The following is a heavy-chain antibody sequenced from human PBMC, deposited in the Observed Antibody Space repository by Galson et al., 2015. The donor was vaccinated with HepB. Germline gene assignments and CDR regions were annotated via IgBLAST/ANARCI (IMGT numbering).Heavy chain of an antibody. V-gene: IGHV3-30-3*01. J-gene: IGHJ4*02. D-gene: IGHD6-13*01. CDR3: ARTVSSSWWFDY. CDR2: ISYDGSNK. Sequence: SLRLSCAASGFTFSSYAMHWVRQAPGKGLEWVAVISYDGSNKYYADSVKGRFTISRDNSKNTLYLQMNSLRAEDTAVYYCARTVSSSWWFDYWGQGTLVTVSS. CDR1: GFTFSSYA.